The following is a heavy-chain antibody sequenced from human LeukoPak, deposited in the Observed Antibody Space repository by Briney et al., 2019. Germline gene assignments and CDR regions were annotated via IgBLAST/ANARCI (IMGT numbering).Heavy chain of an antibody. V-gene: IGHV4-59*08. J-gene: IGHJ4*02. CDR2: TYYSGSS. Sequence: SESLSLTCTVSGDSFSSYYWSWIGQPPGKGLEWIGYTYYSGSSSYNPSLKSRVTISVDTSKNQFSLKLNSVTAADTAVYYCARLSGSGNLVFDYWGQGVLVTVAS. CDR1: GDSFSSYY. D-gene: IGHD3-10*01. CDR3: ARLSGSGNLVFDY.